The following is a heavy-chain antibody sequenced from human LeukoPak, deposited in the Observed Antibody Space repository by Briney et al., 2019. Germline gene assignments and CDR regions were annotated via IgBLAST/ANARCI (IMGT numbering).Heavy chain of an antibody. CDR2: INPNSGGT. D-gene: IGHD6-13*01. Sequence: GASVKVSCKASGYTFTSYGISWVRQAPGQGLEWMGWINPNSGGTNYAQKFQGWVTMTRDTSISTAYMELGRLRSDDTAVYYCTIAAAAEAYFQHWGQGTLVTVSS. J-gene: IGHJ1*01. CDR1: GYTFTSYG. V-gene: IGHV1-2*04. CDR3: TIAAAAEAYFQH.